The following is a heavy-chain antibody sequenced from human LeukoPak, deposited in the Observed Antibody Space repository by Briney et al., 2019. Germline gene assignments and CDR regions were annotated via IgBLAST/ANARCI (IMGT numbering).Heavy chain of an antibody. V-gene: IGHV4-59*12. Sequence: SETLSLTCTVSGLSFEHYFWSWIRQPPGKGLEWIGYVYYTGTTDYSPSLKSRLTISSDTSKKQFSLKLTSVTAADTAVYYCATHRRSHGSEFWGQGTLVSVSS. CDR1: GLSFEHYF. J-gene: IGHJ4*02. D-gene: IGHD3-10*01. CDR2: VYYTGTT. CDR3: ATHRRSHGSEF.